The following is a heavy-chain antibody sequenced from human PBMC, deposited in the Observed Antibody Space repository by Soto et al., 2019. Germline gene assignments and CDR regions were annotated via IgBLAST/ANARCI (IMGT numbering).Heavy chain of an antibody. V-gene: IGHV1-69*12. Sequence: QVQLVQSGAEVKKPGSSVKVSCKSSGGTFSNYGFSWVRQAPGQGLECMGVIVPIFGAEHPQKCQGRVTITADESTNKVSMELRGLRSEDTAVYYCARGGSDYEGSGYYQGHVWSQGTKVTVSS. CDR2: IVPIFGA. D-gene: IGHD3-22*01. J-gene: IGHJ3*01. CDR1: GGTFSNYG. CDR3: ARGGSDYEGSGYYQGHV.